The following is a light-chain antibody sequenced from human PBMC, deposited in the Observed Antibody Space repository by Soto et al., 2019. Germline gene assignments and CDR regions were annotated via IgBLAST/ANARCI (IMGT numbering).Light chain of an antibody. V-gene: IGLV2-14*01. J-gene: IGLJ3*02. Sequence: QSALTQPASVSGSPGQSITISCTGTSSDIGGYNYVSWYQQHPGKAPKLMIYEVSNRPSGVSNRFSGSKSGNTASLTISGLQAEDEADYYCSSDTSGSTPKWVFGGGTKLTVL. CDR2: EVS. CDR1: SSDIGGYNY. CDR3: SSDTSGSTPKWV.